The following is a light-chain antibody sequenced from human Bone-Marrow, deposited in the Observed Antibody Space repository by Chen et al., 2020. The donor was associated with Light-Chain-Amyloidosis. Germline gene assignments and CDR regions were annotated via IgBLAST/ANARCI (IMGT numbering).Light chain of an antibody. CDR3: QQLSSLPLT. Sequence: DIQLTQSPSILPASVGDRVTLTCRASQAINGLLAWYQKKSGEAPKLLIYETSTLQTGVPSRFRGSGSATEFTLTISGLQSQDFATYYCQQLSSLPLTFGDGTRVEIK. CDR1: QAINGL. CDR2: ETS. J-gene: IGKJ4*01. V-gene: IGKV1-9*01.